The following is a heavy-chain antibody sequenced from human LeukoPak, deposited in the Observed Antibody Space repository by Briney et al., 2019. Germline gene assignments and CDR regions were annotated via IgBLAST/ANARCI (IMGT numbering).Heavy chain of an antibody. V-gene: IGHV5-51*01. D-gene: IGHD4-17*01. CDR2: IYPGDSDT. J-gene: IGHJ5*02. Sequence: GESLKISCKGSGYSFTSYWIGLVRQMPGKGLEWMGIIYPGDSDTRYSPSFQGQVTISADKSISTAYLQWSSLKASDTAMYYCARRVLTTVTPGGFDPWGQGTLVTVSS. CDR1: GYSFTSYW. CDR3: ARRVLTTVTPGGFDP.